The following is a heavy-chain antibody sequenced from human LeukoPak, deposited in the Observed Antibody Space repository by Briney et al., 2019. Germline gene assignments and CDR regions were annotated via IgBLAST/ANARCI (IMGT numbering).Heavy chain of an antibody. CDR1: GGSISKTNW. J-gene: IGHJ4*01. CDR2: IWHSGYT. V-gene: IGHV4-4*02. CDR3: ASRYNWNHFDY. D-gene: IGHD1-20*01. Sequence: PSETLSLTCAVSGGSISKTNWWSWVRQSPGTGLEWIGEIWHSGYTNYNPSLKSRVTIPVDTSKNQFSLRLTSVTAADTAIYYCASRYNWNHFDYWGHGTLVTVSS.